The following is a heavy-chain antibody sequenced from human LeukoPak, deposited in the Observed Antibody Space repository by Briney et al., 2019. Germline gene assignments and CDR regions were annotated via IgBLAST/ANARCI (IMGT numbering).Heavy chain of an antibody. CDR2: IYWNDDK. D-gene: IGHD3-3*01. V-gene: IGHV2-5*01. CDR3: AHWGRITIFGVVINHFDY. CDR1: GFSLSTRGVG. J-gene: IGHJ4*02. Sequence: SGPTLVNPTQTLTLTCTFSGFSLSTRGVGVGWIRRPPGKALEWLALIYWNDDKRYSPSLKSRLTITKDTSKNQVVLTMTNMDPVDTATYYCAHWGRITIFGVVINHFDYWGQGTLVTVSS.